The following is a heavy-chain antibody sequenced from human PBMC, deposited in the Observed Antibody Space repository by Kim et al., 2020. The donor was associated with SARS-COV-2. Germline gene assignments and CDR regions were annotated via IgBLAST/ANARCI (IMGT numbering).Heavy chain of an antibody. CDR2: INGDGSST. CDR1: GFSLINYW. D-gene: IGHD3-22*01. V-gene: IGHV3-74*01. Sequence: GGSLRLSCAASGFSLINYWMHWVRQAPGKGLVWVSRINGDGSSTSYADSVKGRFTISRDSAKNTLYLQMSSLRVEDTALYYCVRRYYDSSGYYYFDNWGQGTPVTVSS. CDR3: VRRYYDSSGYYYFDN. J-gene: IGHJ4*02.